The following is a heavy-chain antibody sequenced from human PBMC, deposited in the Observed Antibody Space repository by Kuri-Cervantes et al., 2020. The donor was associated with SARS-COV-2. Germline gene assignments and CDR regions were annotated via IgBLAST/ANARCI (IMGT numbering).Heavy chain of an antibody. CDR1: GFTFSSYA. Sequence: GESLKISCAASGFTFSSYAMSWVRQAPGKGLEWVSAISGSGGRTYYADSVKGRFTIFRDNSKNTLYLQMNSLRAEDTAVYYCAKGEVCSSTSCYTGASYGMDVWGQGTTVTVSS. CDR3: AKGEVCSSTSCYTGASYGMDV. D-gene: IGHD2-2*02. V-gene: IGHV3-23*01. CDR2: ISGSGGRT. J-gene: IGHJ6*02.